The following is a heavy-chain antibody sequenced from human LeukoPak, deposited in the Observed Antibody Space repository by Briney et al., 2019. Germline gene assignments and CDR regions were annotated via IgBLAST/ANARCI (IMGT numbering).Heavy chain of an antibody. CDR2: ISGNGGYT. D-gene: IGHD2-2*01. CDR1: GFTFSSYA. Sequence: GGSLRLSCAAPGFTFSSYAMSWVRQAPGKGLEWVSAISGNGGYTYYAESVKGRFTISRDNSKNTLYLQMNSLTTEDTAVYYCANLGYCTSSSCTGDRYYWGQGTLVTVSS. J-gene: IGHJ4*02. CDR3: ANLGYCTSSSCTGDRYY. V-gene: IGHV3-23*01.